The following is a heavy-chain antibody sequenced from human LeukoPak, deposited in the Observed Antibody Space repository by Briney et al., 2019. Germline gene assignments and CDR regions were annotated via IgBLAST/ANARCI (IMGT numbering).Heavy chain of an antibody. D-gene: IGHD2-2*01. Sequence: PSETLSLTWPVSGRSISSYYCSWIRQPPGKGLEWIGYIYTSGSTNYNPSIKNRVTISVDTAKIQFTLKLTSVTAADTAVYYCARRVVPAAIVDDPAWFDPWGQGTLVTVSA. CDR2: IYTSGST. CDR3: ARRVVPAAIVDDPAWFDP. CDR1: GRSISSYY. V-gene: IGHV4-4*08. J-gene: IGHJ5*02.